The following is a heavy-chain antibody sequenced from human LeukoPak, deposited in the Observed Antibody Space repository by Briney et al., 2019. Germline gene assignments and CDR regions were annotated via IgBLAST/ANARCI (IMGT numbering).Heavy chain of an antibody. Sequence: SQTLSLTCTVSGGSISSSSYYWGWIRQPPGKGLEGIGSTFYSGSTYYNPSLKSRVTISVHTSKHQFSLKLSSVTAADTAVYYCARTYSGSYGYWGQGTLVSVSS. V-gene: IGHV4-39*01. J-gene: IGHJ4*02. CDR1: GGSISSSSYY. D-gene: IGHD1-26*01. CDR2: TFYSGST. CDR3: ARTYSGSYGY.